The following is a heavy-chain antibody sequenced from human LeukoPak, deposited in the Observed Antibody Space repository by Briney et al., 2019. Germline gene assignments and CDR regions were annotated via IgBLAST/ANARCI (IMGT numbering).Heavy chain of an antibody. CDR3: ARTKWLEAIDY. V-gene: IGHV3-48*03. Sequence: VGSLRLSCAASGFTSSSYEMNWVRQAPGKGLEWVSYISSSGSTIYYADSVKGRFTISRDNAKNSLYLQMNSLRAEDTAVYYCARTKWLEAIDYWGQGTLVTVSS. CDR2: ISSSGSTI. D-gene: IGHD6-19*01. J-gene: IGHJ4*02. CDR1: GFTSSSYE.